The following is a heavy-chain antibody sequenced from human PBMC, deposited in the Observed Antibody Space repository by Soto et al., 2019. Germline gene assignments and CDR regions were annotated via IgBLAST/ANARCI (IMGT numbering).Heavy chain of an antibody. CDR3: ARACPQEMATNYYDYYGMDV. CDR2: IGTAGDT. CDR1: GFTFSSYD. D-gene: IGHD5-12*01. J-gene: IGHJ6*02. Sequence: GGSLRLSCAASGFTFSSYDMHWVRQATGKGLEWVSAIGTAGDTYYPGSVKGRFTISRENAKNSLYLQMNSLRAGDTAVYYCARACPQEMATNYYDYYGMDVWGQGTTVTVSS. V-gene: IGHV3-13*01.